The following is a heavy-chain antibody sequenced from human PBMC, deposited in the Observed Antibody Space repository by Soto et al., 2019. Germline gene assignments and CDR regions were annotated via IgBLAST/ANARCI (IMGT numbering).Heavy chain of an antibody. CDR2: INQDGGVT. Sequence: PGGSLRLSCVASGFTFISSFMGWIRQAPGKGLEWVANINQDGGVTYYVDSVEGRFTISRDNTKDSLYLQMNSIRGEDTAIYYCARYYRGSGRYNFDYWGQGTPVTVSS. V-gene: IGHV3-7*03. D-gene: IGHD6-19*01. J-gene: IGHJ4*02. CDR1: GFTFISSF. CDR3: ARYYRGSGRYNFDY.